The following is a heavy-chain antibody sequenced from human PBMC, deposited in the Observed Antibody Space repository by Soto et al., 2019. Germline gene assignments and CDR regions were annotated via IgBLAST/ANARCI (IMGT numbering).Heavy chain of an antibody. CDR2: IYYSGST. Sequence: SETLSLTCTVSGGSISSYYWSWIRQPPGKGLEWIGYIYYSGSTNYNPSLKSRVTISVDTSKNQFSLKLSSVTAADTAVYYCAREYYDILTGYPSKFGYWGQGTLVTVSS. D-gene: IGHD3-9*01. CDR1: GGSISSYY. V-gene: IGHV4-59*01. J-gene: IGHJ4*02. CDR3: AREYYDILTGYPSKFGY.